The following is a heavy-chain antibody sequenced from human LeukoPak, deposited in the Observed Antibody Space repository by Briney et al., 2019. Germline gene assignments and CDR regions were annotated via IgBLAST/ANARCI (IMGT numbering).Heavy chain of an antibody. CDR2: IYTSGST. CDR3: ASYYASGVSAYNYYGMDV. CDR1: GGSISSGSYY. Sequence: SQTLSLTCTVSGGSISSGSYYWSWIRQPAGKGLEWIGRIYTSGSTNYNPSLKSRVTISMDTSKNQISLRLTSVTAADTAVYYCASYYASGVSAYNYYGMDVWGKGTTVTVSS. V-gene: IGHV4-61*02. J-gene: IGHJ6*04. D-gene: IGHD3-10*01.